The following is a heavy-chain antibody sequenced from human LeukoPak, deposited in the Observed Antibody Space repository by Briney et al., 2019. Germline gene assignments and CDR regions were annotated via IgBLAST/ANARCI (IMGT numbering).Heavy chain of an antibody. J-gene: IGHJ5*02. CDR1: GFSFSDST. D-gene: IGHD3-9*01. Sequence: GGSLRLSCVASGFSFSDSTMSWVRQAAGKGLEWVAKMKEDGSDENYVDSVKGRFTISRDNSKNTLYLQMNSLRAEDTAVYYCARGRYYDTYSFWFDPWGQGTLVTVSS. V-gene: IGHV3-7*01. CDR3: ARGRYYDTYSFWFDP. CDR2: MKEDGSDE.